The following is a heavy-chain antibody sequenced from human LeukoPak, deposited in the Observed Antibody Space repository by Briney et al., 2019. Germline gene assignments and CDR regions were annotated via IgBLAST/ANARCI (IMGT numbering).Heavy chain of an antibody. Sequence: GGSLRLSCAASGFTFSSYWMSWVRQAPGKGLEWVANIEQDGSEKYYVDSVKGRFTISRDNAKNSLYLQMNSLRAEDTAVYYCARVGQLVYYYYGMDVWGQGTTVTVSS. D-gene: IGHD6-6*01. V-gene: IGHV3-7*01. J-gene: IGHJ6*02. CDR2: IEQDGSEK. CDR1: GFTFSSYW. CDR3: ARVGQLVYYYYGMDV.